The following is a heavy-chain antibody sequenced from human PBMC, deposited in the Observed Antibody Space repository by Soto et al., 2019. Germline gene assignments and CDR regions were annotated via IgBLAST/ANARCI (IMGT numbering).Heavy chain of an antibody. Sequence: SVKVSCKASGGTFSSYTISWVRQAPGEGLEWMGRIIPILGIANYAQKFQGRVTITADKSTSTAYMELSSLRSEDTAVYYCARELKGGTTVTYYYYYMDVWGKGTTVTVSS. CDR1: GGTFSSYT. D-gene: IGHD4-17*01. CDR3: ARELKGGTTVTYYYYYMDV. J-gene: IGHJ6*03. CDR2: IIPILGIA. V-gene: IGHV1-69*04.